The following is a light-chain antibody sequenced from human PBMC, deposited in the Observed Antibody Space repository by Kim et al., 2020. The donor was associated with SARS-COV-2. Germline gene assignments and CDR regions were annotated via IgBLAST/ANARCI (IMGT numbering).Light chain of an antibody. V-gene: IGKV1-17*01. CDR2: GTS. CDR3: LQSNSFPYT. J-gene: IGKJ2*01. CDR1: QGSGSE. Sequence: SAAVGDRVTITCRASQGSGSELGWYQQKPGRAPKRLIYGTSSLQGGVPSRFSGSVSGTEFTLTISSLQPEDFATYYCLQSNSFPYTFGQGTKLEI.